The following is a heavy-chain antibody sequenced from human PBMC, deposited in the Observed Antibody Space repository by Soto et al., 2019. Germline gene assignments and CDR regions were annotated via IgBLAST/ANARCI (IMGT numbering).Heavy chain of an antibody. D-gene: IGHD6-13*01. CDR2: INPNSGGT. Sequence: QVQLVQSGAEVKKPGASVKVSCKASGYTFTGYYMHWVRQAPGQGLEWMGWINPNSGGTNYAQKFQGWVTMTRDTSISTAYMELSRLRSDDTAVYYCARMGNPYSSRPTYYYYYYGMDVWGQGTTVTVSS. CDR3: ARMGNPYSSRPTYYYYYYGMDV. CDR1: GYTFTGYY. J-gene: IGHJ6*02. V-gene: IGHV1-2*04.